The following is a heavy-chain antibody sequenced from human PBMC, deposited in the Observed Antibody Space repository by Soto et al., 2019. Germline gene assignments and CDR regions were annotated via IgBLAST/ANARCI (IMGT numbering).Heavy chain of an antibody. D-gene: IGHD2-21*02. Sequence: QVQLVQSGAEVKKPGSSVKVSCKASGGTFSSYAISWVRQAPGQGLEWMGGIIPIFGTANYAQKFQGRVTITADESTSAAYMELSSLRSEDTAVYYCARTTGYCGGYCFRWYFDLWGRGTLVTVSS. CDR2: IIPIFGTA. J-gene: IGHJ2*01. CDR3: ARTTGYCGGYCFRWYFDL. CDR1: GGTFSSYA. V-gene: IGHV1-69*12.